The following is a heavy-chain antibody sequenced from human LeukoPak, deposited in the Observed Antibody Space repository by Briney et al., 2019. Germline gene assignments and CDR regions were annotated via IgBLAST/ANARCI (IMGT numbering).Heavy chain of an antibody. J-gene: IGHJ4*02. V-gene: IGHV4-34*01. CDR3: ARGGYSGYDLGWGPVDY. D-gene: IGHD5-12*01. CDR2: VDHSGSA. Sequence: SETLSLTCAVYGESFSGYYWTWLRQALGKGLEWIGEVDHSGSANCNPSLKSRVTISADTSKNQFSLKMRSVTAADTAVYYCARGGYSGYDLGWGPVDYWGQGTLVTVSS. CDR1: GESFSGYY.